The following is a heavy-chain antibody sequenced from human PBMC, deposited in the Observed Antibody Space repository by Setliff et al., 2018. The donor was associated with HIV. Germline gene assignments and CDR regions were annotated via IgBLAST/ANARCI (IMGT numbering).Heavy chain of an antibody. Sequence: GGSLRLSCSASGFTFRSYAMRWVRQAPGKGLEWVSTISGSGGSTYYADSVNGRFTISRDNSKNTLYLQMSSLRAEDTDVYYCAKEGETTGWYVVSSLDYWGQGTLVTVPQ. V-gene: IGHV3-23*01. J-gene: IGHJ4*02. CDR3: AKEGETTGWYVVSSLDY. D-gene: IGHD6-19*01. CDR2: ISGSGGST. CDR1: GFTFRSYA.